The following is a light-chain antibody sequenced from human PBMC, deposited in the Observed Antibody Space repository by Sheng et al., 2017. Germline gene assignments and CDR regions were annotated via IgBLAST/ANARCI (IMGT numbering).Light chain of an antibody. CDR1: QTISSRY. CDR2: AAS. V-gene: IGKV3D-20*02. J-gene: IGKJ3*01. Sequence: EIVMTQSPATLSVSPGERATLSCRASQTISSRYVAWYQQKPGQAPRLLIYAASSRATGIPDRFSGSGSGTDFTLTISRLEPEDFAVYYCQQYNNWPPFTFGPGTKVDIK. CDR3: QQYNNWPPFT.